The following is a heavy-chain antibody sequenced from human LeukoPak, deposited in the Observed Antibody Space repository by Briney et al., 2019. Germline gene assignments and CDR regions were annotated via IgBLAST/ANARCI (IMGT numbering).Heavy chain of an antibody. CDR2: ISAYNGNT. J-gene: IGHJ5*02. Sequence: GDSVKVSCKASGYTFTSYGITWVRQAPGQGREWRGWISAYNGNTNYAQKLQGRVTTTTDTSTSTAYMELRSLRSDDTAVYYCASSGGYSYGPRGGPWGQGTLVTVSS. V-gene: IGHV1-18*01. CDR3: ASSGGYSYGPRGGP. CDR1: GYTFTSYG. D-gene: IGHD5-18*01.